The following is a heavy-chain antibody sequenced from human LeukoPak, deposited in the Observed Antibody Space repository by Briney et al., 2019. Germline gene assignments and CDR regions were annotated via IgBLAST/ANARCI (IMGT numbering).Heavy chain of an antibody. D-gene: IGHD6-19*01. Sequence: SETLSLTCTVSGGSISSYYWSWIRQPPGKGLEWIGYIYYGGSTNYNPSLKSRVTISVDTSKNQFSLRLNSVTPEDTAVYYCARDPAYSSGWTKNAFDVWGQGTMVTVSS. CDR3: ARDPAYSSGWTKNAFDV. CDR2: IYYGGST. J-gene: IGHJ3*01. V-gene: IGHV4-59*12. CDR1: GGSISSYY.